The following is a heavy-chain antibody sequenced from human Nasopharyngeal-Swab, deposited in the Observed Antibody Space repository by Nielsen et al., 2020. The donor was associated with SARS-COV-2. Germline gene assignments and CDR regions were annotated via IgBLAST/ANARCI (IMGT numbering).Heavy chain of an antibody. CDR3: ARASFGYTFPFDY. J-gene: IGHJ4*02. CDR1: GFTFSDYA. Sequence: GESLKISCAASGFTFSDYAMSWVRQAPGKGLEWVSSISGNSARTYYADSVRGRFTISRDNSKNTLFLQMNSLRAEDTAVYYCARASFGYTFPFDYWGQGTLVTVSS. CDR2: ISGNSART. V-gene: IGHV3-23*01. D-gene: IGHD3-16*01.